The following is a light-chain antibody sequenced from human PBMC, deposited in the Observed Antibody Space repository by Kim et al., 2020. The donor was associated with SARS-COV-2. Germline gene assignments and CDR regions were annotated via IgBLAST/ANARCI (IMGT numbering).Light chain of an antibody. CDR3: QQYGNVPVT. V-gene: IGKV3-20*01. CDR2: ASS. Sequence: LPPGNRAPLSCGASQGVRSNFLAWYQKKPGQAPRLLIYASSTRATGTPDRFIGSGSATDFTLTISRLEPEDLAVYYCQQYGNVPVTFGQGTKLEI. CDR1: QGVRSNF. J-gene: IGKJ2*01.